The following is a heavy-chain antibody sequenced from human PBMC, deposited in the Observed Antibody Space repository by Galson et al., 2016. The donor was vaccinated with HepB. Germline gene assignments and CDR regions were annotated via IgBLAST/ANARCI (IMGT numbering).Heavy chain of an antibody. CDR3: GVSNSY. CDR2: ISSDGYST. D-gene: IGHD4-11*01. CDR1: GFTFSSYA. V-gene: IGHV3-64D*06. Sequence: LRLSCAASGFTFSSYAIHWVRQAPGKRLEYVSAISSDGYSTYYADSVKGRFTISRDNSKNTLYLQMSSLRAEDTAVFYCGVSNSYWGQGTLVTVSS. J-gene: IGHJ4*02.